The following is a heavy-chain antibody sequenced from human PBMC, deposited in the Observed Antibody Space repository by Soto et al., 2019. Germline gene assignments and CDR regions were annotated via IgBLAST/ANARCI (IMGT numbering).Heavy chain of an antibody. CDR1: GGTFSSYA. J-gene: IGHJ5*02. D-gene: IGHD2-8*01. Sequence: SVKVSCKASGGTFSSYAISWVRESPGQGLEWMGGIIPIFGTANYAQKFQGRVMMTADESTSTAYMELSRLRSEDTAVYYCARDRGGYCTNGVCYWDWFDPWGQGTLVTVSS. CDR3: ARDRGGYCTNGVCYWDWFDP. V-gene: IGHV1-69*13. CDR2: IIPIFGTA.